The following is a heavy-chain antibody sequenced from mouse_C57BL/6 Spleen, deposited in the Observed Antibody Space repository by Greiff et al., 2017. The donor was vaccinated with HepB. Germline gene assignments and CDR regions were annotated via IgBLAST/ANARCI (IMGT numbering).Heavy chain of an antibody. V-gene: IGHV1-82*01. CDR2: IYPGDGDT. CDR3: AGGSPLDY. Sequence: VQLQQSGPELVKPGASVKISCKASGYAFSSSWMNWVKQRPGKGLEWIGRIYPGDGDTNYNGKFKGKATLTADKSSSTAYMQLSSLTSEDSAVYFCAGGSPLDYWGQGTTLTVSS. J-gene: IGHJ2*01. CDR1: GYAFSSSW.